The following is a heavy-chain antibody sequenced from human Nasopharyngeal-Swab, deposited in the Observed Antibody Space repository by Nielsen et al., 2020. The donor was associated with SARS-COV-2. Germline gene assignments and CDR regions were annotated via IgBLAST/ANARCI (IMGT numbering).Heavy chain of an antibody. CDR2: ISGSGDST. J-gene: IGHJ4*02. Sequence: GGSLRLSCAASGFTFSSYAMSWVRQAPGKGLEWVSGISGSGDSTYYADSVKGRFTISRDNSKNTLYLQMNSLRAEDTAVYYCAKEGGPTTIVVVIPYYFDYWGQGTLVTVSS. D-gene: IGHD3-22*01. V-gene: IGHV3-23*01. CDR3: AKEGGPTTIVVVIPYYFDY. CDR1: GFTFSSYA.